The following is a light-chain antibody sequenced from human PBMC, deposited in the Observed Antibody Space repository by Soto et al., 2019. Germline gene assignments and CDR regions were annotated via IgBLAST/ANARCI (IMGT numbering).Light chain of an antibody. J-gene: IGKJ4*02. CDR1: HGSGTW. CDR2: DAS. V-gene: IGKV1-5*01. CDR3: QQYSGYPVA. Sequence: VQLTPSAGTHGASLRDRVAITCCTSHGSGTWLAWYQQKPGKAPRLLIYDASSWASGIPERFSGSGSGTDFTLTISSLQPEDFATYYCQQYSGYPVAFGGGTKVDI.